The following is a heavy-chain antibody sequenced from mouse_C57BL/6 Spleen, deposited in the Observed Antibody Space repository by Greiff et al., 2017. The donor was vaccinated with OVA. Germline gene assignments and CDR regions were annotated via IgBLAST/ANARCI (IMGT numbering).Heavy chain of an antibody. CDR1: GYTFTIYW. D-gene: IGHD2-4*01. V-gene: IGHV1-7*01. CDR3: ANIYYDYDEDYFDY. CDR2: INPSSGYT. Sequence: VHLVESGAELAQPGASVKLSCKASGYTFTIYWMHWVKQRPGQGLEWIGYINPSSGYTKYNQKFKDKATLTADKSSSTAYMQLSSLTYEDSAVYYCANIYYDYDEDYFDYWGQGTTLTVSS. J-gene: IGHJ2*01.